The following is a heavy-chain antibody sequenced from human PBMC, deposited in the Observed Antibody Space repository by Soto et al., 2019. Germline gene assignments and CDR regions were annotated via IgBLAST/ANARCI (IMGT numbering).Heavy chain of an antibody. V-gene: IGHV1-18*01. CDR3: ARDRGITTFGVYSMYYYGMYV. Sequence: ASVKVSCKASGYTFTNAGISWVRQAPGQGLEWLGWINTDNGNTNYAQHLQGRVTLTTDTSTSTAYMDLRSLRSDDTAVYYCARDRGITTFGVYSMYYYGMYVWGPGTTVTVSS. CDR1: GYTFTNAG. D-gene: IGHD3-3*01. J-gene: IGHJ6*02. CDR2: INTDNGNT.